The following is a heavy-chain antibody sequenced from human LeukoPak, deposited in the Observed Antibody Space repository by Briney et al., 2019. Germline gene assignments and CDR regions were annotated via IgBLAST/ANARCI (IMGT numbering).Heavy chain of an antibody. CDR2: ISGSVSST. J-gene: IGHJ3*02. CDR1: GFTISSYA. CDR3: ATVIPRYSGSSVGAFDI. V-gene: IGHV3-23*01. Sequence: GSLRLSCAASGFTISSYAMSWVRQAPGKGLEWDSGISGSVSSTYYADSVRGRFTMSRDSCENTLYLERNSLRADDTAVYYCATVIPRYSGSSVGAFDIWGQGIMVIVPS. D-gene: IGHD1-26*01.